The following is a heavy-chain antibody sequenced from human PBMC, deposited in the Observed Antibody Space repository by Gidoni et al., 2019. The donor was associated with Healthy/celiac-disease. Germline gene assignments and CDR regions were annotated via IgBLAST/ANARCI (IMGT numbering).Heavy chain of an antibody. CDR3: AKDVPHDNGDY. Sequence: QVQLVESGGGVVQPGRSLRLSCAASGFTFSSYGMHWVRQAPGKGLEWVAVISYDGSNKYYADSVKGRFTISRDNSKNTLYLQMNSLRAEDTAVYYCAKDVPHDNGDYWGQGTLVTVSS. V-gene: IGHV3-30*18. CDR2: ISYDGSNK. J-gene: IGHJ4*02. D-gene: IGHD2-8*01. CDR1: GFTFSSYG.